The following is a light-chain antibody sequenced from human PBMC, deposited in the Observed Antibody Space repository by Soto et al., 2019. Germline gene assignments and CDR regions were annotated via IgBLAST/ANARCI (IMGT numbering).Light chain of an antibody. CDR3: QQYNNWPHT. Sequence: EIVMTQSPATLSVPPGERATLSCRASQSVSSKFAWFQQRPGQPPRLLIYGASTRATGCPGRFSGSGSGTEFTLTISSLQLEDFAVYYCQQYNNWPHTFGQGTKLEIK. V-gene: IGKV3-15*01. J-gene: IGKJ2*01. CDR2: GAS. CDR1: QSVSSK.